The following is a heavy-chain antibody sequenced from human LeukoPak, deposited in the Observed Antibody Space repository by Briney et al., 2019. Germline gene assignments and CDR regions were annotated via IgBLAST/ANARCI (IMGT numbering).Heavy chain of an antibody. CDR3: AKDRGSSWYDGKGGYMDV. Sequence: GGSLRLSCAASGFTFSSYWMHWVRQAPGKGLEWVSLISWDDATTNYADSVKGRFTISRDNSKNSLYLQMNSLRTEDTAFYYCAKDRGSSWYDGKGGYMDVWGKGTTVTVSS. CDR1: GFTFSSYW. V-gene: IGHV3-43*01. D-gene: IGHD6-13*01. CDR2: ISWDDATT. J-gene: IGHJ6*04.